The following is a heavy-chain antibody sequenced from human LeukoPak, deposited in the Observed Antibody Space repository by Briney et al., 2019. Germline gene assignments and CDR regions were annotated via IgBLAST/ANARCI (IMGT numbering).Heavy chain of an antibody. CDR3: TRSFNWGSDY. D-gene: IGHD7-27*01. CDR2: IRSKANSYAT. V-gene: IGHV3-73*01. J-gene: IGHJ4*02. Sequence: GGSLRLSCAVSGFTFSGSAIHWVRQASGKGLEWVGRIRSKANSYATGYGASVKGRFTISRDDSRNTAYLQMSSLETEDTAIYFCTRSFNWGSDYWGQGTLVTVSS. CDR1: GFTFSGSA.